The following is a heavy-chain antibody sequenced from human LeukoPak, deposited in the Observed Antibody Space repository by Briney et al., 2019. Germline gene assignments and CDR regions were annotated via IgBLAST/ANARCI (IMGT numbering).Heavy chain of an antibody. CDR1: GYTFITYY. J-gene: IGHJ5*02. CDR3: ARNPTLQLWLPEARFDP. D-gene: IGHD5-18*01. Sequence: TSVKVSCKTSGYTFITYYIHWVRQAPGQGLEWMGWINPHSGGTYYAQKFQARVTMTRDTSINTAYMELTRLRSDDTAVYYCARNPTLQLWLPEARFDPWGQGTLVTVSS. V-gene: IGHV1-2*02. CDR2: INPHSGGT.